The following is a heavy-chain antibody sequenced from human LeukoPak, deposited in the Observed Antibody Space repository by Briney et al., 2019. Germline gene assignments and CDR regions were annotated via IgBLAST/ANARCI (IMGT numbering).Heavy chain of an antibody. CDR2: ISYDATII. CDR3: ARANGDYGYYFDY. D-gene: IGHD4-17*01. CDR1: GFPFDSYV. V-gene: IGHV3-30*14. J-gene: IGHJ4*02. Sequence: GGSLRLSCVASGFPFDSYVMHWVRQAPGKGLEWVSVISYDATIIYYADSVKGRFTISRDNSKNTLYLQMNSLRAEDTAVYYRARANGDYGYYFDYWGQGTLVTVSS.